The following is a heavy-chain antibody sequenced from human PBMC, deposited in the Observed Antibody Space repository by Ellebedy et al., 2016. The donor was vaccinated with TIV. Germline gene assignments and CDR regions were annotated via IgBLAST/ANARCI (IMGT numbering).Heavy chain of an antibody. D-gene: IGHD6-6*01. CDR2: IYTSGNT. J-gene: IGHJ3*01. V-gene: IGHV4-4*07. Sequence: MPSETLSLTCTISGASLSSSYRSWIRQSAGRGLEWIGRIYTSGNTNYNPSLRSRVAMTFDTSKNHFPLKLTSVTAADTGVYYCAKPKRSASIAYPFDLWGQGTMVTVSS. CDR3: AKPKRSASIAYPFDL. CDR1: GASLSSSY.